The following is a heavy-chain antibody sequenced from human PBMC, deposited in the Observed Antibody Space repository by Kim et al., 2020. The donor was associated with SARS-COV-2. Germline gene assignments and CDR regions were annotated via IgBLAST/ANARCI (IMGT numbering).Heavy chain of an antibody. Sequence: LTCRLSISRDTSKNQFSLQLSSVTAADTAVYYCARDYDILTGQGTQKFDPWGQGILVTVSS. CDR3: ARDYDILTGQGTQKFDP. V-gene: IGHV4-39*07. D-gene: IGHD3-9*01. J-gene: IGHJ5*02.